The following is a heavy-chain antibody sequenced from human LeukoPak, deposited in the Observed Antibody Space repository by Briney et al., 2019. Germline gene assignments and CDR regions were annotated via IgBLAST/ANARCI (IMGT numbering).Heavy chain of an antibody. V-gene: IGHV4-4*02. CDR2: ISHSGST. CDR3: ARVRCSGGSYYSVFDF. J-gene: IGHJ4*02. D-gene: IGHD2-15*01. Sequence: SGTLSLTCTVSTGSISSSDWWSWVRQPPGKGLEWIGEISHSGSTNYNPSLKSRLTISVDKSKNQFSLKLSSMTAADTAVYYCARVRCSGGSYYSVFDFWGQGTLVTVSS. CDR1: TGSISSSDW.